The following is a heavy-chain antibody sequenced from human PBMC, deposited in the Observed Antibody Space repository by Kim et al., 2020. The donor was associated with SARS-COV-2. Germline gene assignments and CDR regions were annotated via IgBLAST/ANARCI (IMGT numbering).Heavy chain of an antibody. CDR2: RNS. CDR3: ARFSGWPFDY. Sequence: RNSNYNPSPRSRATTSVDNSHNQFSLKLPSVTAADTAVYYCARFSGWPFDYWGKGTLVTVSS. J-gene: IGHJ4*02. V-gene: IGHV4-4*02. D-gene: IGHD6-19*01.